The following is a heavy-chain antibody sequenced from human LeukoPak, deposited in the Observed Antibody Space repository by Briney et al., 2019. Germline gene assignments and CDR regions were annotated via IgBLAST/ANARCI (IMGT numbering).Heavy chain of an antibody. J-gene: IGHJ6*02. CDR1: GGSFSGYY. Sequence: SETLSLTCAVYGGSFSGYYWSWIRQPPGKGLEWIGEINHSGSTNYNPSLKSRVTISVDTSKNQFSLKLSSVTAEDTAVYYCARSPPWASQSSLYYFYYGMDVWGQGTTVTVSS. CDR3: ARSPPWASQSSLYYFYYGMDV. D-gene: IGHD1-26*01. V-gene: IGHV4-34*01. CDR2: INHSGST.